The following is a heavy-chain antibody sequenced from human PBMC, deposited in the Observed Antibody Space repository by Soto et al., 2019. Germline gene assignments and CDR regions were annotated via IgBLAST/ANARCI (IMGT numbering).Heavy chain of an antibody. Sequence: QVQLVESGGGLVKPGGSLRLSCAASGFTFSDYYMSWIRQAPGKGLEWVSYISSSSSYTNYADSVKGRFTISRDNAKNSLYLHMNSLRAEDTAVYYCARDRSRGQKQPGNWFDPWGQGTLVTVSS. CDR3: ARDRSRGQKQPGNWFDP. CDR1: GFTFSDYY. CDR2: ISSSSSYT. V-gene: IGHV3-11*05. D-gene: IGHD6-13*01. J-gene: IGHJ5*02.